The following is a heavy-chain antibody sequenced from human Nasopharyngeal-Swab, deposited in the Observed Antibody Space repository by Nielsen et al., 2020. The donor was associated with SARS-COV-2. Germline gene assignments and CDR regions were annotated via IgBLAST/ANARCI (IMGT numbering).Heavy chain of an antibody. CDR1: GFTFSSYE. D-gene: IGHD5-18*01. J-gene: IGHJ4*02. CDR2: ISSSGSTI. CDR3: ARVRYSYGYAQFDY. V-gene: IGHV3-48*03. Sequence: GESLKISCAASGFTFSSYEMNWVRQAPGKGLEWVSYISSSGSTIYYADSVKGRFTISRDNAKNSLYLQMNSLRAEDTAVYYCARVRYSYGYAQFDYWGQGTLVTVSS.